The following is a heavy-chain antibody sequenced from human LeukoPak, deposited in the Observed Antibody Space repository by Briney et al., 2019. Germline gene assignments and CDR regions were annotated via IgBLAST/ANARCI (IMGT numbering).Heavy chain of an antibody. CDR2: MNPNSGNT. J-gene: IGHJ4*02. V-gene: IGHV1-8*03. CDR1: GYTFTNYD. CDR3: ATPDYGDFFDY. D-gene: IGHD4-17*01. Sequence: ASVKVSCKASGYTFTNYDINWVRQATGQGLEWMGYMNPNSGNTGYAQKFQDRVTITSDTSISTAYMELSSLTSEDTAVYYCATPDYGDFFDYWGQGTLVTVSS.